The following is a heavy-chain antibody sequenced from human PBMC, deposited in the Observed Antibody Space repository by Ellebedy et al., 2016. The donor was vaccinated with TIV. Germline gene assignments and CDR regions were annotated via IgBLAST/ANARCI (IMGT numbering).Heavy chain of an antibody. CDR2: ISGNGGRT. CDR3: AKGRQWLGRTCFDY. V-gene: IGHV3-23*01. CDR1: GFTFSSYA. D-gene: IGHD6-19*01. J-gene: IGHJ4*02. Sequence: GESLKISSAASGFTFSSYAMSWVRQAPGKGLEWVSSISGNGGRTDYEDSVKGRFTISRVNSNNSLYLQMNSLPAEDTAVYYCAKGRQWLGRTCFDYWGQGTLVTVSS.